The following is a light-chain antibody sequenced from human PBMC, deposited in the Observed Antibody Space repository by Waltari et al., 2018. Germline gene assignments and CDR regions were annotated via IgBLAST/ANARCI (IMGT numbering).Light chain of an antibody. Sequence: QSALTQHASVSGSPGQPLTISSPGTSSGVGGSNYVSWYQHHPGNAPTLMIYEVSHRPSGVSTRFSGSKSGNTASLTISGLQAEDEADYHCSSYTSSNTYYVFGTGTKVTVL. V-gene: IGLV2-14*01. CDR3: SSYTSSNTYYV. CDR1: SSGVGGSNY. CDR2: EVS. J-gene: IGLJ1*01.